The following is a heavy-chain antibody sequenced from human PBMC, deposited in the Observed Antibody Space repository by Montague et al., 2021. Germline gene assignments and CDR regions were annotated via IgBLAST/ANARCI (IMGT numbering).Heavy chain of an antibody. CDR2: VYSSGST. V-gene: IGHV4-59*12. D-gene: IGHD6-13*01. J-gene: IGHJ4*02. Sequence: SETLSLTCSVSGDSITGYYWSWIHLPPGKGLEWIGYVYSSGSTSXNPSLKSRVIISVESAKNQISLTLNSATAADTGVYYCARGHGYDSSWFYWGQGTLIFVSA. CDR3: ARGHGYDSSWFY. CDR1: GDSITGYY.